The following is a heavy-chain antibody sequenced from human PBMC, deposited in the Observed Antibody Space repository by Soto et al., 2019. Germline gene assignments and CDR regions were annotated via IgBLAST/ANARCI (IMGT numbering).Heavy chain of an antibody. V-gene: IGHV4-30-4*01. CDR2: IYYSGST. CDR1: GDSISRGSSY. Sequence: QVRLQESGPGLVKPSQTLSLTCSVSGDSISRGSSYWSWIRQPPGKGLEWIGYIYYSGSTYYTPSLQSRVTLSVDTSKNQFSLSLRSVTAADTAVYYCARGRGRGVFSYFDYWGQGILVTVSS. D-gene: IGHD2-8*02. J-gene: IGHJ4*01. CDR3: ARGRGRGVFSYFDY.